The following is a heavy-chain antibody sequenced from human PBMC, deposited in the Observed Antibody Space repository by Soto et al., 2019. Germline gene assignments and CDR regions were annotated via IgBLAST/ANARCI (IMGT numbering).Heavy chain of an antibody. V-gene: IGHV4-34*01. J-gene: IGHJ4*02. CDR3: ARCGSIAAAGTFDY. D-gene: IGHD6-13*01. CDR1: GGSFSGYY. Sequence: PSETLSLTCAVYGGSFSGYYWSWIRQPPGKGLEWIGEINHSGSTNYNPSLKSRVTISVDTSKNQFSLKLSSVTAADTAVYYCARCGSIAAAGTFDYWGQGTLVTVSS. CDR2: INHSGST.